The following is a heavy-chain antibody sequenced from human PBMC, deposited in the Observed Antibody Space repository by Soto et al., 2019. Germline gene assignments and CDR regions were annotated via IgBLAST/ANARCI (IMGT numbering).Heavy chain of an antibody. CDR3: ARDGYYYDSSGYYRQEDFDY. J-gene: IGHJ4*02. D-gene: IGHD3-22*01. Sequence: GWSLRLSCAASGFTFISYSMKWVRQAPGKGLEWVSYISSSSSTIYYADSVKGRFTISRDNAKNSLYLQMNSLRDEDTAVYYCARDGYYYDSSGYYRQEDFDYWGQGTLVTVSS. V-gene: IGHV3-48*02. CDR1: GFTFISYS. CDR2: ISSSSSTI.